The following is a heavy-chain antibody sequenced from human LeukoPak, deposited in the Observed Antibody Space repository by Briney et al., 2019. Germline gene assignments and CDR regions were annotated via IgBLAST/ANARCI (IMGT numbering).Heavy chain of an antibody. CDR1: GCTFTSYD. CDR3: ARPRHYYYGMDV. J-gene: IGHJ6*02. V-gene: IGHV1-8*01. Sequence: GASVKVSCKASGCTFTSYDINWVRQATGQGLEWMGWMNPNSGNTGYAQKFQGRVTMTRNTSISTAYMELSSLRSEDTAVYYCARPRHYYYGMDVWGQGTTVTVSS. CDR2: MNPNSGNT.